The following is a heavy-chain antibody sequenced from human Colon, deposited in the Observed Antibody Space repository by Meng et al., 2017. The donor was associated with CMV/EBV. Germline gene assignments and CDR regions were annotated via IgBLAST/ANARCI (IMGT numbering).Heavy chain of an antibody. CDR2: IYPTDSDT. V-gene: IGHV5-51*06. CDR1: GDSFTNNW. D-gene: IGHD3-10*01. J-gene: IGHJ5*01. Sequence: GESLKISCKGSGDSFTNNWIAWVRQVPGKGLEWMGIIYPTDSDTRYSPSFQGQVLISADKSMNTAYLELYNLKASDTAIYYCARGGSGSFNWFDSWGQGTLVTVSS. CDR3: ARGGSGSFNWFDS.